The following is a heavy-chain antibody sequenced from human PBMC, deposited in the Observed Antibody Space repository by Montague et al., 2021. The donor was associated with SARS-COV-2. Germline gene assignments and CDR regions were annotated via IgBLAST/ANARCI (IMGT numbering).Heavy chain of an antibody. D-gene: IGHD2-21*02. CDR2: IYYSGST. CDR1: GGSISSGRYY. J-gene: IGHJ4*02. Sequence: SETLSLTCTVSGGSISSGRYYWSWIRQPPGKGLEWIGYIYYSGSTYYNPSLKSRVTISVDTSKNQFSLKLSSVTAADTSVYYCARSLSDRYYCLDDWGQGTLVTVSS. V-gene: IGHV4-61*01. CDR3: ARSLSDRYYCLDD.